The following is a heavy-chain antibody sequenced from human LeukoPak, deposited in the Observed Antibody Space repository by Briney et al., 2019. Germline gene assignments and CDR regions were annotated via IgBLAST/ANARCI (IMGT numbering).Heavy chain of an antibody. J-gene: IGHJ5*02. D-gene: IGHD3-3*01. CDR2: TKQDGSEK. V-gene: IGHV3-7*01. Sequence: GGSLRLSCAASGFTFSSYWMSWVRQAPGKGLEWVANTKQDGSEKYYVDSVKGRFTISRDNAKNSLYLQMNSLRAEDTAVYYCARALLYDFWSGDDWFDPWGQGTLVTVSS. CDR1: GFTFSSYW. CDR3: ARALLYDFWSGDDWFDP.